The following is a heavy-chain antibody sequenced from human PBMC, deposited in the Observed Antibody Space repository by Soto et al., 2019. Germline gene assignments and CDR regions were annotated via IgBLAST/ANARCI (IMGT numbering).Heavy chain of an antibody. V-gene: IGHV1-24*01. CDR2: FDPEDGET. D-gene: IGHD4-4*01. CDR1: GYTLTELS. Sequence: ASVKVSCKVSGYTLTELSMHWVRQAPGKGLEWMGGFDPEDGETIYAQKFQGRVTMTEDTSTDTAYMELGSLRSEDTAVYYCATASKALYYYYMDVWGKGTTVTVSS. CDR3: ATASKALYYYYMDV. J-gene: IGHJ6*03.